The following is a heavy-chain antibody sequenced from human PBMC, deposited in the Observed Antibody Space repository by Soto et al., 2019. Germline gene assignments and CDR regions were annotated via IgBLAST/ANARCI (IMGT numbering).Heavy chain of an antibody. J-gene: IGHJ6*02. V-gene: IGHV3-23*01. CDR2: ISGSGGST. CDR3: AKGVDWLYYYYGMDV. CDR1: GFTFSSYA. D-gene: IGHD3-9*01. Sequence: EVQLLESGGGLVQPGGSLRLSCAASGFTFSSYAMSWVRQAPGQGLEWVSAISGSGGSTYYADSVKGRFTISRDNSKNTLYLQMNSLRAEDTAVYYCAKGVDWLYYYYGMDVWGQGTTVTVSS.